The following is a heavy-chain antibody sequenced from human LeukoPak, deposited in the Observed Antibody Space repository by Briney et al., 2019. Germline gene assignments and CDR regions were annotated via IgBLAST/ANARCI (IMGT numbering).Heavy chain of an antibody. Sequence: SETLSLTCTVSGGSISSGDYYWSWIRQPPGKGLEWIGYIYYSGSTYYNPSLKSRVTISVDTSKNQFSLKLSSVTAADTAVYYCARGWELPMYYFDYWGQGTLVTVSS. D-gene: IGHD1-26*01. V-gene: IGHV4-30-4*01. CDR2: IYYSGST. CDR1: GGSISSGDYY. CDR3: ARGWELPMYYFDY. J-gene: IGHJ4*02.